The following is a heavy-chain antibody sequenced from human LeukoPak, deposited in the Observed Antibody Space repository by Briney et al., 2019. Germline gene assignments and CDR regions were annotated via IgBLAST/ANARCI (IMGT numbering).Heavy chain of an antibody. D-gene: IGHD3-9*01. CDR2: INPNSGGT. J-gene: IGHJ4*02. CDR3: AREKGRYYDILTGSDYFDY. CDR1: GYTFTSYA. V-gene: IGHV1-2*04. Sequence: ASVKVSCKASGYTFTSYAMHWVRQAPGQRLEWMGWINPNSGGTNYAQKFQGWVTMTRDTSISTAYMELSRLRSDDTAVYYCAREKGRYYDILTGSDYFDYWGQGTLVTVSS.